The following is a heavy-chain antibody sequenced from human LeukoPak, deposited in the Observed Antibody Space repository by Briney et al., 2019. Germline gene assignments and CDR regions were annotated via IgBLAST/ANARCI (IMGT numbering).Heavy chain of an antibody. J-gene: IGHJ4*02. CDR3: ARNDHSTSSGYDS. Sequence: QSGGSLRLSCAASGFTFSSYDMDWVRQAPGKGLEWVAVVSYDGSNKYYANSVKGRFTISRDNSKNTLYLQMDSLRAEDTAVFFCARNDHSTSSGYDSWGQGTLVTVSS. CDR1: GFTFSSYD. CDR2: VSYDGSNK. D-gene: IGHD6-6*01. V-gene: IGHV3-30*03.